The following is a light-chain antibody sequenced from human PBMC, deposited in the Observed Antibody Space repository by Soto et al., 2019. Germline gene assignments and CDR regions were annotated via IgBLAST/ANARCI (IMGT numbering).Light chain of an antibody. CDR2: DVS. CDR1: QSISTW. J-gene: IGKJ1*01. V-gene: IGKV1-5*01. Sequence: DVQMTQSPSTLSASVGDRVTITCRASQSISTWSAWYQQKPGRAPRLLIYDVSNLESGVPSRFSGSGSGTDFTLTISRLEPEDFAVYYCQQYGSSRWTFGQGTKVDI. CDR3: QQYGSSRWT.